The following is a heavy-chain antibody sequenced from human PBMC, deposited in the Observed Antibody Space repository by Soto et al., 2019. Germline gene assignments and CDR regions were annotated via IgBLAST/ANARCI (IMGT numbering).Heavy chain of an antibody. CDR2: ISSNGVST. D-gene: IGHD1-26*01. CDR1: GFTFSNYA. Sequence: SLRLSCSVFGFTFSNYAMHWVRQAPGKGLEYVSSISSNGVSTYYANSVKGRFTISRDNSKSTLYLQMSSLRPEDTAVYYCVKDRWVDYWGQGTLVTVSS. J-gene: IGHJ4*02. V-gene: IGHV3-64D*06. CDR3: VKDRWVDY.